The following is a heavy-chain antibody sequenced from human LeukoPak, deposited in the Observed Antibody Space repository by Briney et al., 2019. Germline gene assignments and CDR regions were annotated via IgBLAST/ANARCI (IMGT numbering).Heavy chain of an antibody. CDR2: IYYSGST. J-gene: IGHJ6*02. V-gene: IGHV4-31*03. CDR3: ARNRGIAVAGSYYGMDV. D-gene: IGHD6-19*01. Sequence: PSETLSLTCTVSGGSISSGGYYWSWIRQHPGKGLEWIGYIYYSGSTYYNPSLKSRVTISVDTSKNQFSLKLSSVTAADTAVYYCARNRGIAVAGSYYGMDVWGQGTTVTVSS. CDR1: GGSISSGGYY.